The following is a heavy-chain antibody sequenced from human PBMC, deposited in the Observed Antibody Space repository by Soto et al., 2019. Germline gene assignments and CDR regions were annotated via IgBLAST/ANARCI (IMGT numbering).Heavy chain of an antibody. CDR2: MNPNSGNT. CDR1: GYTFTSYD. J-gene: IGHJ6*02. CDR3: ARGRDYYDFWSGYSPIYGMDV. V-gene: IGHV1-8*01. D-gene: IGHD3-3*01. Sequence: ASVKVSCKASGYTFTSYDINWVRQATGQGLEWMGWMNPNSGNTGYAQKFQGRVTMTRNTSISTAYMELSSLRSEDTAVYYCARGRDYYDFWSGYSPIYGMDVWGQGTTVPVSS.